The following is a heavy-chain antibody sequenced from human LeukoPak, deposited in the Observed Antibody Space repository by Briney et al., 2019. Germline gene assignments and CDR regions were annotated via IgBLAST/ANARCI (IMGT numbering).Heavy chain of an antibody. D-gene: IGHD6-13*01. CDR1: GFTFSSFA. CDR3: AKDVYSSSSWFDL. J-gene: IGHJ5*02. CDR2: ISGSGGST. V-gene: IGHV3-23*01. Sequence: PGGSLRLSCAASGFTFSSFAMSWVRQAPGKGLEWVSAISGSGGSTYYADSVKGRFTISRDNSKNTLSLQMNSLRAEDTAVYYCAKDVYSSSSWFDLWGQGTLVTVSS.